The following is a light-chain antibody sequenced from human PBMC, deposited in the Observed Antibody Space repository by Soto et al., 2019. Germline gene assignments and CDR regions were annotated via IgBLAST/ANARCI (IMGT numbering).Light chain of an antibody. CDR3: QQYFSYSRT. CDR1: QSIDSW. J-gene: IGKJ1*01. Sequence: DVQMTQSPSTLSASVGDRVTITCWASQSIDSWLAWYQQKPGKATQLLIYKASSLESGVPSRFSGSGSGTEFTLTISSLQPDDFATYYCQQYFSYSRTFGQGTKVEIK. CDR2: KAS. V-gene: IGKV1-5*03.